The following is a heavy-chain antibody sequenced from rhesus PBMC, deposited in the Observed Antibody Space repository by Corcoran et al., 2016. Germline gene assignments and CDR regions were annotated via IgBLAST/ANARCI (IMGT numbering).Heavy chain of an antibody. CDR3: ARKEFPYYFDY. J-gene: IGHJ4*01. CDR2: IYWNDDK. Sequence: VTLQESGPALVQPPQTLTLTCTFSGFSLSTRGMGVGWIRRPSRKTLEWLAHIYWNDDKYYSTSLKSRITISKDTSKNQVVLTMTNMDPVDTATYYCARKEFPYYFDYWGQGVLVTVSS. V-gene: IGHV2-1*01. D-gene: IGHD1-32*01. CDR1: GFSLSTRGMG.